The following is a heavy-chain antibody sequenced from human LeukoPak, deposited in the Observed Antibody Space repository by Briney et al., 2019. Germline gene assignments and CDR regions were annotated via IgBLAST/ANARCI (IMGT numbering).Heavy chain of an antibody. CDR2: IYSSGPT. CDR1: GGSLHRSF. J-gene: IGHJ4*02. CDR3: GRRPAVDGPIDS. V-gene: IGHV4-59*01. Sequence: SETLSLTCVVSGGSLHRSFWTWVRQPPGKGLEWIGLIYSSGPTDYSPSLKSRLTISIDTSKNQFSLRLASVTTADTAVYYCGRRPAVDGPIDSWGQGTLVAVSS. D-gene: IGHD3/OR15-3a*01.